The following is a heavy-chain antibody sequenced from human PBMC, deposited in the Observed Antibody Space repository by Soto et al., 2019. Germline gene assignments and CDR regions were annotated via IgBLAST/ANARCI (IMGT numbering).Heavy chain of an antibody. Sequence: QVQLVESGGGVVQPGRSLRLSCAASGFTFSSYAMHWVRQAPGKGLEWVAVISYDGSNKYYADSVKGRFTISRDNSKNTLYLQMNRLRGEDTAVYYCARDPSVLMVYVPGYFDYWGQGTLVTVSS. J-gene: IGHJ4*02. CDR3: ARDPSVLMVYVPGYFDY. D-gene: IGHD2-8*01. CDR1: GFTFSSYA. CDR2: ISYDGSNK. V-gene: IGHV3-30-3*01.